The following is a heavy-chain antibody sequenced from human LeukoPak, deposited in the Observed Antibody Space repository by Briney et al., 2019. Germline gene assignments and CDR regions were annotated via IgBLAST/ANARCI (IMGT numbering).Heavy chain of an antibody. CDR1: GFTFSSYW. Sequence: GGSLRLSCAASGFTFSSYWMHWVGQAPGKGLVWVSRINSDGSSTSYADSVKGRFTISRDNAKNTLYLQMNSLRAEDTAVYYCARLGQSLKFDYWGQGTLVTVSS. CDR2: INSDGSST. CDR3: ARLGQSLKFDY. V-gene: IGHV3-74*01. J-gene: IGHJ4*02.